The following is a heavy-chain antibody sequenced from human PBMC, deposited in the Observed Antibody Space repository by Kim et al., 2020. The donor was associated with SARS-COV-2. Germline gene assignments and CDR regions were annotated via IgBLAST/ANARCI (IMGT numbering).Heavy chain of an antibody. CDR1: GYSFTSYW. CDR2: IDPSDSYT. Sequence: GESLKISCKGSGYSFTSYWISWVRQMPGKGLEWMGRIDPSDSYTNYSPSFQGHVTISADKSISTAYLQWSSLKASDTAMNYCARHRYDILTATTGMDVWGQGTTVTVSS. CDR3: ARHRYDILTATTGMDV. V-gene: IGHV5-10-1*01. J-gene: IGHJ6*02. D-gene: IGHD3-9*01.